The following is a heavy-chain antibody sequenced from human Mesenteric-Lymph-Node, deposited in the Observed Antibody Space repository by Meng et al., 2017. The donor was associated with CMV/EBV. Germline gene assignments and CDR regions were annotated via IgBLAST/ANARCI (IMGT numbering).Heavy chain of an antibody. CDR2: INPSGGHA. Sequence: SGFAFSSYYIHWVRQAPGQGLEWVGLINPSGGHAANAPRFQGRVTMTSDTSTSTVYLELTSLTSEDTGVYYCAREGGAVADTGFDYWGQGTPVTVSS. J-gene: IGHJ4*02. CDR3: AREGGAVADTGFDY. D-gene: IGHD6-19*01. V-gene: IGHV1-46*01. CDR1: GFAFSSYY.